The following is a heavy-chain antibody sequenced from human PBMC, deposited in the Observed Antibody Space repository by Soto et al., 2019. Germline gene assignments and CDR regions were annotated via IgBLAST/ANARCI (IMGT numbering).Heavy chain of an antibody. Sequence: ASVKVSCKVSGYTLTGLSMHWVLQAPGKGLEWMGGFDPEDGETIYAQKFQGRVTMTEDTSTDTAYMELSSLRSEDTAVYYCATGAWYYGMDVWGQGTTVTVSS. CDR2: FDPEDGET. V-gene: IGHV1-24*01. CDR3: ATGAWYYGMDV. J-gene: IGHJ6*02. CDR1: GYTLTGLS.